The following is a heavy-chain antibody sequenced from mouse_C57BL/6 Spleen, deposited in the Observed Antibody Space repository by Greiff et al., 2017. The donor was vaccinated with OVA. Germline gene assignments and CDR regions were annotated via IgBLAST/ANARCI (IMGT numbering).Heavy chain of an antibody. CDR3: AREGYYGSSYFDY. CDR1: GFTFSSYA. Sequence: EVHLVESGGGLVKPGGSLKLSCAASGFTFSSYAMSSVRQTPEKRLEWVATISDGGSYTYYPDNVKGRFTISRDNAKNNLYLQMSHLKSEDTAMYYCAREGYYGSSYFDYWGQGTTLTVSS. D-gene: IGHD1-1*01. CDR2: ISDGGSYT. V-gene: IGHV5-4*01. J-gene: IGHJ2*01.